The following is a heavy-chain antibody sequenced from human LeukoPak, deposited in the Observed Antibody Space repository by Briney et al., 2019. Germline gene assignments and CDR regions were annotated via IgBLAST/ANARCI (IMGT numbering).Heavy chain of an antibody. J-gene: IGHJ3*02. Sequence: PSETLSLTCGVYGGSLSGYYWGWIRQPPGKGLEWIGEIHHSGSPNYNPSLKSRVTISVDTSKNQFSLKLSSVTAADTAVYYCASRSKKLKIAAAAPDGSGSGAFDIWGQGTMVTVSS. V-gene: IGHV4-34*01. CDR1: GGSLSGYY. CDR2: IHHSGSP. D-gene: IGHD3-10*01. CDR3: ASRSKKLKIAAAAPDGSGSGAFDI.